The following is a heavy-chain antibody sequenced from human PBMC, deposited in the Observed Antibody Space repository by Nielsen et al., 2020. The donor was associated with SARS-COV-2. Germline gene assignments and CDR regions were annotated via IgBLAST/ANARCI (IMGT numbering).Heavy chain of an antibody. CDR1: GFTFSSYG. CDR3: AKGLWGNDYYYYMDV. Sequence: GGSLRLSCAASGFTFSSYGMHWVRQAPGKGLEWVAVISYDGSNKYYADSVKGRFTISRDNSKNTLYLQMNSLRAEDTAVYYCAKGLWGNDYYYYMDVWGKGTTVTVSS. D-gene: IGHD3-16*01. CDR2: ISYDGSNK. V-gene: IGHV3-30*18. J-gene: IGHJ6*03.